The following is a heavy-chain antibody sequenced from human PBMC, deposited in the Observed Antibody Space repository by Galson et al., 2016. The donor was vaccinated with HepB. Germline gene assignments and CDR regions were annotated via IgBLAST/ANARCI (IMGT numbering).Heavy chain of an antibody. Sequence: SLRLSCAGSGFAFSNFAMSWVRQAPGEGLEWISSSNARGDNIYYSASVKGRFTLSRDNSNNTLYLRMNSRRVEDTAIYYCAKEARYGSGTYIDSWGQGILVTVSS. CDR3: AKEARYGSGTYIDS. D-gene: IGHD3-10*01. CDR2: SNARGDNI. J-gene: IGHJ4*02. CDR1: GFAFSNFA. V-gene: IGHV3-23*01.